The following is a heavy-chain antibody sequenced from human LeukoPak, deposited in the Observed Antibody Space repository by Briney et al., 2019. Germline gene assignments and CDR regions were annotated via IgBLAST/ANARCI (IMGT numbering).Heavy chain of an antibody. V-gene: IGHV3-74*01. CDR2: INSDGSST. J-gene: IGHJ4*02. Sequence: GGSLRLSCAASGFTFSIYWMHWVRQGPGKGLVRVSRINSDGSSTSYADSVKGRFTISRDNAKNTLYLQMNSLRVEDTAVYYCARDYDTLRSWGQGTLVTVSS. CDR1: GFTFSIYW. D-gene: IGHD3-9*01. CDR3: ARDYDTLRS.